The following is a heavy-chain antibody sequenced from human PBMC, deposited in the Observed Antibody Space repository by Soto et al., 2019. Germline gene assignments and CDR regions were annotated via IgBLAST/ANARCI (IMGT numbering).Heavy chain of an antibody. V-gene: IGHV1-8*01. Sequence: VASVKVSCKASGYTFTSYDINWVRQATGQGLEWMGWMNPNSGNTGYAQKFQGRVTMTRNTSISTAYMELSSLRSEDTAVYYCARVSWGFGELLSGFDYWGQGTLVTVSS. CDR1: GYTFTSYD. J-gene: IGHJ4*02. D-gene: IGHD3-10*01. CDR2: MNPNSGNT. CDR3: ARVSWGFGELLSGFDY.